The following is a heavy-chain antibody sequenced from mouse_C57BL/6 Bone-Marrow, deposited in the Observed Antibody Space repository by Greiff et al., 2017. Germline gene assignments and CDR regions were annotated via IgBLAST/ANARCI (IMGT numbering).Heavy chain of an antibody. V-gene: IGHV1-53*01. D-gene: IGHD1-1*01. Sequence: VQLQQPGTELVKPGASVKLSCKASGYTFTSYWMHWVKQRPGQGLEWIGNINPSNGGTNYNEKFKSKATLTVDKSSSTAYLQLSSLTSEDSAVYYCARESITTADWYFDDWGTGTSVTVSS. CDR1: GYTFTSYW. CDR2: INPSNGGT. CDR3: ARESITTADWYFDD. J-gene: IGHJ1*03.